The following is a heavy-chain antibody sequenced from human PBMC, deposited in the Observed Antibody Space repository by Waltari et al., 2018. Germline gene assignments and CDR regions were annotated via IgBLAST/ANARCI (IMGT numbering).Heavy chain of an antibody. V-gene: IGHV3-21*01. J-gene: IGHJ4*02. D-gene: IGHD1-26*01. CDR3: ARGGGSFGHGGY. Sequence: EVQLVESGVGLVKPGGSLRLSCAASGFTFSSYSMNWVRQAPGKGLEWVSSISSSSSYIYYADSVKGRFTISRDNAKNSLYLQMNSLRAEDTAVYYCARGGGSFGHGGYWGQGTLVTVSS. CDR2: ISSSSSYI. CDR1: GFTFSSYS.